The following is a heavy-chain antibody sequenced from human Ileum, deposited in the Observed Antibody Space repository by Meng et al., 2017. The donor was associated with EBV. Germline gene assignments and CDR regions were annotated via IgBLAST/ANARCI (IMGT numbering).Heavy chain of an antibody. D-gene: IGHD3-22*01. CDR3: ARESYSDSSDYYSLDY. Sequence: QVRLQEPGPGLVKPSGTRSLTCAVSGGSISSSNWWSWVRQAPGKGLEWIGEIHHTESTNYNPSLKSRVTISVDKSKNQFSLKLSSVTAADTAVYYCARESYSDSSDYYSLDYWGQGSLVTVSS. CDR1: GGSISSSNW. CDR2: IHHTEST. J-gene: IGHJ4*02. V-gene: IGHV4-4*02.